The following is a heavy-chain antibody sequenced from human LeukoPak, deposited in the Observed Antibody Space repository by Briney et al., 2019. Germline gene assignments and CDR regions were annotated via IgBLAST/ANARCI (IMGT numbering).Heavy chain of an antibody. V-gene: IGHV3-48*04. CDR1: GFTFSSYS. D-gene: IGHD1-26*01. J-gene: IGHJ4*02. CDR2: ISSSGSTI. CDR3: ARDYGYSGSYGVFDY. Sequence: GGSLRLSCAASGFTFSSYSMNWIRQAPGKGLEWVSYISSSGSTIYYADSAKGRFTISRDNAKNSLYLQMNSLRAEDTAVYYCARDYGYSGSYGVFDYWGQGTLVTVSS.